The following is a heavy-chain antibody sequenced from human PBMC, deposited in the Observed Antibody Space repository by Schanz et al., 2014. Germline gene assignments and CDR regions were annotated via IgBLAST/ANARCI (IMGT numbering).Heavy chain of an antibody. CDR2: LGGSTGGI. V-gene: IGHV3-23*04. J-gene: IGHJ4*02. CDR1: GFTFSTSA. CDR3: AKTLGGAGLTLYFDH. D-gene: IGHD3-10*01. Sequence: EVQLVESGGGLVEPGGSLRLSCEASGFTFSTSAMSWVRQAPGKGLEWVSSLGGSTGGIYYADSVRGRFTISRDNFKNRLYLQMNSLRLEVTAIYYCAKTLGGAGLTLYFDHWGQGSLVTVSS.